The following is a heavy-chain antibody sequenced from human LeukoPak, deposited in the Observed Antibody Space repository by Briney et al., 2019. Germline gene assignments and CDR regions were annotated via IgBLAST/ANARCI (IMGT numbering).Heavy chain of an antibody. V-gene: IGHV3-7*01. J-gene: IGHJ4*02. CDR2: IKHDGSEK. D-gene: IGHD2-15*01. CDR3: ARGVMRYCSGGSCAYFDY. CDR1: GFTFSSYA. Sequence: PGGSLRLSCAASGFTFSSYAMSWVRQAPGKGLEWVANIKHDGSEKYYVDSVKGRFTISRDNAKNSLYLQMNSLRAEDTAVYYCARGVMRYCSGGSCAYFDYWGQGTLVTVSS.